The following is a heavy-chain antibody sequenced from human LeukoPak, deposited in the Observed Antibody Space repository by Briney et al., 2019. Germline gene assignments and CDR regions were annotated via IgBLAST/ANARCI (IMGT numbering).Heavy chain of an antibody. CDR3: ARLEITFGGVIAA. Sequence: SETLSVTCTVSGYSIRNGYFWGWVRRSPGKGLEWIGNIHQSGSTSYNPSLQSRVTISVDTSKNQFSLKLSSVTAADTAVYYCARLEITFGGVIAAWGQGTLVTVSS. CDR2: IHQSGST. D-gene: IGHD3-16*02. CDR1: GYSIRNGYF. V-gene: IGHV4-38-2*02. J-gene: IGHJ5*02.